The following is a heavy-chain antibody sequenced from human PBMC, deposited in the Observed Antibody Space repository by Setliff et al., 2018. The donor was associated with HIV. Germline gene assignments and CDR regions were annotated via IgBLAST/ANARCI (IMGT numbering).Heavy chain of an antibody. CDR2: INHSGST. V-gene: IGHV4-34*01. CDR3: ARLPDINSWPFDY. CDR1: GGSFSGYY. J-gene: IGHJ4*02. Sequence: PSETLSLTCAVYGGSFSGYYWSWIRQPPGKGLEWIGEINHSGSTNYNPSLKSRVTLLVDTSKNQFSLKLSSVTAADTAVYYCARLPDINSWPFDYWARGTLVTVSS. D-gene: IGHD6-13*01.